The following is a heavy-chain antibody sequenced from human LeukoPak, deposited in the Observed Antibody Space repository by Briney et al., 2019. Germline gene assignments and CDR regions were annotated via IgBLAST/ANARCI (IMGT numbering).Heavy chain of an antibody. CDR3: ARDSPPRGAVATTKYYMDV. Sequence: SETLSLTCTVSGGSISSYYWSWIRQPAGKGLEWIGRIYTSGSTNYNPSLKSRVTMSVDTSKNQFSLKLSSVTAADTAIYYCARDSPPRGAVATTKYYMDVWGKGTTVTISS. CDR1: GGSISSYY. J-gene: IGHJ6*03. V-gene: IGHV4-4*07. CDR2: IYTSGST. D-gene: IGHD6-19*01.